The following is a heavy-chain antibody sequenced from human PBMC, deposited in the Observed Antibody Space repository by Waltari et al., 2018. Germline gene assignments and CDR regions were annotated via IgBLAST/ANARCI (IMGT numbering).Heavy chain of an antibody. CDR3: AKVGVGLTTWYPFDV. Sequence: QVHLVESGGGVVQPGGSLRLSCAASGFTFSDYGMHWVRQAPGKGLEWVAVIRYDASDIYYRDSVKGRFTISRDNSKNTLFLQMSSLRPEDMAVYYCAKVGVGLTTWYPFDVWGQGTMVTVSS. V-gene: IGHV3-30*02. CDR1: GFTFSDYG. CDR2: IRYDASDI. J-gene: IGHJ3*01. D-gene: IGHD1-1*01.